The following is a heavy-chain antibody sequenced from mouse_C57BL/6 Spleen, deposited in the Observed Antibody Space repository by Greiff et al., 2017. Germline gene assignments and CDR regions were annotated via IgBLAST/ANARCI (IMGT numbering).Heavy chain of an antibody. CDR1: GYAFTNYL. V-gene: IGHV1-54*01. CDR2: INPGSGGT. CDR3: ARGRNYGSSGPYAMDY. Sequence: VQLQQSGAELVRPGTSVKVSCKASGYAFTNYLIEWVKQRPGQGLEWIGVINPGSGGTNYNEKFKGKATLTADKSSSTAYMQLSSLTSEDSAVYFWARGRNYGSSGPYAMDYWGQGTSVTVSS. D-gene: IGHD1-1*01. J-gene: IGHJ4*01.